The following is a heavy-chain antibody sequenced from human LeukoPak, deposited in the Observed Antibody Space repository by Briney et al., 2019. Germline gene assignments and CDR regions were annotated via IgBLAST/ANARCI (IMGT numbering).Heavy chain of an antibody. CDR2: IYYSGGT. Sequence: SETLSLTCTVSGASISSYYWSWIRQPPGKGLEWIGYIYYSGGTNYHPSLKSRVTISIDTSKNQFSLRLSSVTAADTAVYYCARLHSSSFLDAWGQGTTVTVSS. V-gene: IGHV4-59*08. J-gene: IGHJ6*02. CDR1: GASISSYY. D-gene: IGHD6-19*01. CDR3: ARLHSSSFLDA.